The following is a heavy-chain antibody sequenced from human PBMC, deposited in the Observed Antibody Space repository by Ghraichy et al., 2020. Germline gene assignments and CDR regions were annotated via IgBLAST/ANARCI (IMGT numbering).Heavy chain of an antibody. D-gene: IGHD4-23*01. V-gene: IGHV3-48*02. Sequence: GESLRLSCVGSGFAFSSYSMNWVRQSPGKGLEWVSYITISSRTIFYADSVKGRFTISRDNAQNSLYLQMNSLRDEDTAIYYCARGSRVVRFYYYDGMDVWGQGTTVTVSS. CDR3: ARGSRVVRFYYYDGMDV. J-gene: IGHJ6*02. CDR2: ITISSRTI. CDR1: GFAFSSYS.